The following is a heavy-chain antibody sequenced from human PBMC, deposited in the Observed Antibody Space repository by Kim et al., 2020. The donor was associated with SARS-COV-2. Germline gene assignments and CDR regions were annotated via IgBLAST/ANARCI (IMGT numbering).Heavy chain of an antibody. J-gene: IGHJ5*02. CDR2: IYTSGST. V-gene: IGHV4-4*07. Sequence: SETLSLTCTVSGGSISSYYWSWIRQPAGKGLEWIGRIYTSGSTNYNPSLKSRVTMSVDTSKNQFSLKLSSVTAADTAVYCCARGDSSSWARWFDPWGQGTLVTVSS. CDR3: ARGDSSSWARWFDP. CDR1: GGSISSYY. D-gene: IGHD6-13*01.